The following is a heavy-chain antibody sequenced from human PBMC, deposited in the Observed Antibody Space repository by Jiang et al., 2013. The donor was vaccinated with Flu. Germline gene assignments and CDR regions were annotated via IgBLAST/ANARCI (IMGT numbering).Heavy chain of an antibody. Sequence: NHSGSTNYNPSLKSRVTISVDTSKNQFSLKLSSVTAADTAVYYCARRLRSPTPLTPHNIGSGYFDYWGQGTLVTVSS. CDR2: NHSGST. D-gene: IGHD4-17*01. CDR3: ARRLRSPTPLTPHNIGSGYFDY. V-gene: IGHV4-34*01. J-gene: IGHJ4*02.